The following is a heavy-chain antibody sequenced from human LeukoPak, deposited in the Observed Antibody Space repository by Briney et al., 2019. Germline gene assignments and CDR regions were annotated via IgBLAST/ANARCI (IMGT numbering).Heavy chain of an antibody. D-gene: IGHD6-13*01. V-gene: IGHV1-24*01. CDR1: GYTFTSYG. CDR3: ALMDSSSWSYYFDY. J-gene: IGHJ4*02. Sequence: ASVKVSCKASGYTFTSYGISWVRQAPGQGLEWMGGFDPEDGETIYAQKFQGRVTMTEDTSTDTAYMELSSLRSEDTAVYYCALMDSSSWSYYFDYWGQGTLVTVSS. CDR2: FDPEDGET.